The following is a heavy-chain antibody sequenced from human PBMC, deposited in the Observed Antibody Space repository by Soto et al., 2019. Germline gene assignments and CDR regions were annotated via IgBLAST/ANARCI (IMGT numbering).Heavy chain of an antibody. CDR2: ISAYNGNT. CDR1: GYTFTSYV. CDR3: ARDTYYDSSGYYYMLWDY. D-gene: IGHD3-22*01. J-gene: IGHJ4*02. Sequence: ASVKASCKASGYTFTSYVISWVRQAPGQGLEWMGWISAYNGNTNYAQKLQGRVTMTTDTSTSTAYMELRSLRSDDTAVYYCARDTYYDSSGYYYMLWDYWGQGTLVTVSS. V-gene: IGHV1-18*01.